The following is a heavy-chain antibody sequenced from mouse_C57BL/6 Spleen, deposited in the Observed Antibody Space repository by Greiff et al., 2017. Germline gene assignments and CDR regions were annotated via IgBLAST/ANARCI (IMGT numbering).Heavy chain of an antibody. CDR2: ISDGGSYT. Sequence: EVKVEESGGGLVKPGGSLKLSCAASGFTFSSYAMSWVRQTPEKRLEWVATISDGGSYTYYPDNVKGRFTISRDNAKNNLYLQMSHLKSEDTAMYYCAREVHFDYWGQGTTLTVSS. D-gene: IGHD2-14*01. CDR3: AREVHFDY. J-gene: IGHJ2*01. V-gene: IGHV5-4*01. CDR1: GFTFSSYA.